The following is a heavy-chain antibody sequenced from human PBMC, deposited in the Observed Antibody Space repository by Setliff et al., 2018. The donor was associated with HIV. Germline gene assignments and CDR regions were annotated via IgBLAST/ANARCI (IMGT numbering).Heavy chain of an antibody. V-gene: IGHV4-39*01. CDR3: ARRVAAAGDAFDI. CDR1: GGSISSSSYY. CDR2: IYYSGST. Sequence: SETLSLTCTVSGGSISSSSYYWGWIRQPPGKGLEWIGSIYYSGSTYYNPSLKSRVTISVDTSKNQFSLKLSSVTAADTAVYYCARRVAAAGDAFDIWGQGTMVTVSS. D-gene: IGHD6-13*01. J-gene: IGHJ3*02.